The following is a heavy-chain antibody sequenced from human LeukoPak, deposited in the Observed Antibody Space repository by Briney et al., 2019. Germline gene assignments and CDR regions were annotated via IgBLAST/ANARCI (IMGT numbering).Heavy chain of an antibody. CDR1: GFTFSSYG. CDR3: AKDLELGIYNWFDP. CDR2: ISYDGSNK. Sequence: GGSLRLSCAASGFTFSSYGMHWVRQAPGKGLEWVAVISYDGSNKYYADSVKGRFTISRDNPKNTLYLQMNSLRAEDTAVYYCAKDLELGIYNWFDPWGQGTLVTVSS. V-gene: IGHV3-30*18. J-gene: IGHJ5*02. D-gene: IGHD1-26*01.